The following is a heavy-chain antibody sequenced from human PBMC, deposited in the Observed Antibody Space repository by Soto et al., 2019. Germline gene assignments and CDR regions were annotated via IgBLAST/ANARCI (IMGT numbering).Heavy chain of an antibody. D-gene: IGHD4-17*01. CDR1: GFTFSKAW. Sequence: VGSLRLSGAASGFTFSKAWMSWVRQAPGKGLEWVGRIKSKTDGGTTDYAAPVKGRFTISRDDSKNTLYLQMNSLKTEDTAVYYCTTDTEVKYAVTDAFDIWGQGTMVTVSS. J-gene: IGHJ3*02. CDR3: TTDTEVKYAVTDAFDI. V-gene: IGHV3-15*01. CDR2: IKSKTDGGTT.